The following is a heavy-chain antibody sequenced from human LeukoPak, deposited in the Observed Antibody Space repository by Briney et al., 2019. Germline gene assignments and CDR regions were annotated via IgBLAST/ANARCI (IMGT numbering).Heavy chain of an antibody. Sequence: GGSLRLSCAASESTFSNHWMTWVRQAPGKGLEWVANINQDGSDKNHVDSVKGRFTISRDNAKNSLYLQMNSLRAEDTAVYYCARDNLFHLDYWGQGTLVTVSS. CDR1: ESTFSNHW. J-gene: IGHJ4*02. CDR3: ARDNLFHLDY. CDR2: INQDGSDK. V-gene: IGHV3-7*01.